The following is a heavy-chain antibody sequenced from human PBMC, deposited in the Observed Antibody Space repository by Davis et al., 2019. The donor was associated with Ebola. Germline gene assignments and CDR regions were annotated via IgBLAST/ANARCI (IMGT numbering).Heavy chain of an antibody. CDR1: GFTFSSYG. J-gene: IGHJ6*02. Sequence: GGSLRLSCAASGFTFSSYGMHWVRQAPGKGLEWVAVIWYDGSNKYYADSVKGRFTISRDNSKNTLYLQMNSLRAEDTAVYYCAREGAAVPDYYYGMDVWGQGTTVTVSS. CDR3: AREGAAVPDYYYGMDV. V-gene: IGHV3-33*01. D-gene: IGHD6-13*01. CDR2: IWYDGSNK.